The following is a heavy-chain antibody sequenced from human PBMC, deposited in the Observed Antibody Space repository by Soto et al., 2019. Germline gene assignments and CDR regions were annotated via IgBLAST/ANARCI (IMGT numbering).Heavy chain of an antibody. V-gene: IGHV3-30*03. CDR2: ISYDGSNK. D-gene: IGHD3-3*01. J-gene: IGHJ3*02. Sequence: GGSLRLSCAASGFTFSTYGMHWVRQAPGKGLEWVAFISYDGSNKYYADSVKGRFTISRDNSKNTVYLQLNSLRAEDTAVYYCTRERFLEWLVGVRFWAFDNWGQGTMVTVSS. CDR1: GFTFSTYG. CDR3: TRERFLEWLVGVRFWAFDN.